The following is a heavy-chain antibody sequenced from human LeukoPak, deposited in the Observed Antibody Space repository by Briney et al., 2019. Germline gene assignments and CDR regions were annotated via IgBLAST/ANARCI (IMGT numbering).Heavy chain of an antibody. CDR3: AKSASAIFGDFDY. Sequence: GRSLRLSCAASGFTFDDYAMHWVRHAPGKGLEWVSGISWNSGSIGYADSVKGRFTISRDNAKNSLYLLMNSLRAEDTALYYCAKSASAIFGDFDYWGQGTLVTVSS. D-gene: IGHD3-3*01. J-gene: IGHJ4*02. CDR2: ISWNSGSI. CDR1: GFTFDDYA. V-gene: IGHV3-9*01.